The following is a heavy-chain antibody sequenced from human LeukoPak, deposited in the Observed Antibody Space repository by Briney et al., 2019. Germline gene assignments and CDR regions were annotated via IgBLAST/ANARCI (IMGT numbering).Heavy chain of an antibody. J-gene: IGHJ6*02. CDR1: GFTFSSYS. CDR3: AAERGYSYGYLVDYYYGMDV. CDR2: ISSSSSYI. Sequence: PGGSLRLSCAASGFTFSSYSMNWVRQAPGKGLEWVSSISSSSSYIYYADSVKGRFTISRDNAKNSLYLQMNSLRAEDTAVYYCAAERGYSYGYLVDYYYGMDVWGQGTTVTVSS. V-gene: IGHV3-21*04. D-gene: IGHD5-18*01.